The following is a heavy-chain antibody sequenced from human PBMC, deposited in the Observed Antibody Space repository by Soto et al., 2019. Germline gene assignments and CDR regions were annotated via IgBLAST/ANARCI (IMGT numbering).Heavy chain of an antibody. V-gene: IGHV4-31*03. CDR2: IYYSGGT. J-gene: IGHJ6*03. CDR1: GGSISRGGYY. Sequence: QVQLQESRPGLVKPSQTLSLTCTVSGGSISRGGYYWSWIRQHPGKGLEWIGYIYYSGGTYYNPSLKSRVTISVDTSENQFSPRLSSVTAADTAVYYCARKDSGYADYMDVWGKGTTVTVSS. CDR3: ARKDSGYADYMDV. D-gene: IGHD5-12*01.